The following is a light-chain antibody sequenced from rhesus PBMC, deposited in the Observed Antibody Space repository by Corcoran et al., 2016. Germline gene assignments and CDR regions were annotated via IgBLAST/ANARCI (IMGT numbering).Light chain of an antibody. J-gene: IGKJ1*01. Sequence: DIQMTQSPSSLSASVGDRVTISCRASQGISSWLAWYQQKPGKAPKLLIYKASSLQSGVPSRFSGRGSWTEFTFTISSLQPEDFATYYCQQYNRAPWTFGQGTKVEIK. CDR1: QGISSW. CDR3: QQYNRAPWT. V-gene: IGKV1-21*01. CDR2: KAS.